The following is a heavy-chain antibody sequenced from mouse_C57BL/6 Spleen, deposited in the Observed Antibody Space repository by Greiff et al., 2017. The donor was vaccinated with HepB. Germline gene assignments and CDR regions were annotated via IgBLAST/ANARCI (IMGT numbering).Heavy chain of an antibody. J-gene: IGHJ3*01. D-gene: IGHD1-1*01. V-gene: IGHV8-12*01. CDR3: ARGSSYWFAY. CDR1: GFSLSTSGMG. Sequence: QVTLKESGPGILQSSQTLSLTCSFSGFSLSTSGMGVSWIRQPSGKGLEWLAHIYWDDDKRYNPSLKSRLTISKDTSRNQVFLKITSVDTADTATYYCARGSSYWFAYWGQGTLVTVSA. CDR2: IYWDDDK.